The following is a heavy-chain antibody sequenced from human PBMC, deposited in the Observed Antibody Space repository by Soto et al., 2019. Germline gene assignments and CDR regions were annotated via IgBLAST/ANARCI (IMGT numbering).Heavy chain of an antibody. CDR2: IWYDGTNK. D-gene: IGHD6-13*01. V-gene: IGHV3-33*01. CDR1: GFTFSNYD. Sequence: QVQLVESGGSVVQPGRSLGLSCAASGFTFSNYDMHWVRQAPGKGLELVAFIWYDGTNKYYADSVKGRFTISRDNSKNPVYLQMSSLRPEDTAIYYCARDSRDSSSSIDYWGQGTLVTVS. CDR3: ARDSRDSSSSIDY. J-gene: IGHJ4*01.